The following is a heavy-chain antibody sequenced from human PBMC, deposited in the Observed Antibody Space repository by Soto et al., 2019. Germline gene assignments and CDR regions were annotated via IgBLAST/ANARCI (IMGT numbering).Heavy chain of an antibody. CDR3: GRGRRYYDSSGYYSNWFGP. D-gene: IGHD3-22*01. CDR1: GGSFSGYY. Sequence: QVQLQQWGAGLLKPSETLSLTCAVYGGSFSGYYWSWIRQPPGKGLEWIGEINHSGSTNYNPSLKSLVTTSVDTCMNQLTLKLSSVTAAVTAVYYFGRGRRYYDSSGYYSNWFGPWGQGTLVTVSS. V-gene: IGHV4-34*01. CDR2: INHSGST. J-gene: IGHJ5*02.